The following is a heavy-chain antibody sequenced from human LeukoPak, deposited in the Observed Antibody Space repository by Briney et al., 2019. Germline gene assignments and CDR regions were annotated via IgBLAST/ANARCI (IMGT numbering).Heavy chain of an antibody. D-gene: IGHD6-19*01. Sequence: SETLSLTCTVSGDSISNYYWSWIRQSPGKELEWIGYMYNRGSTIYNPSPKSRVTISTDTSKNQFSLRLTSVTAADTAVYYCARAEKAVTGTLDSWGQGTLITVSS. CDR1: GDSISNYY. CDR2: MYNRGST. CDR3: ARAEKAVTGTLDS. V-gene: IGHV4-59*01. J-gene: IGHJ4*02.